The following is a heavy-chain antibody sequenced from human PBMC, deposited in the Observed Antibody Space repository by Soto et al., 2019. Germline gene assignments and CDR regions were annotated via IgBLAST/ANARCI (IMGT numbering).Heavy chain of an antibody. CDR1: GGTFSSYP. CDR2: IIPILNIA. J-gene: IGHJ5*02. V-gene: IGHV1-69*02. D-gene: IGHD6-25*01. CDR3: ARTMAATDSLSWFDP. Sequence: QVQLVQSGAEVKKPGSSVKVSCKASGGTFSSYPISWVRQAPGQGLEWLGRIIPILNIANYAQRFQGRVTLTADKSTNTAYMELSSLRSEDTALYYSARTMAATDSLSWFDPWGKGNLVTVSS.